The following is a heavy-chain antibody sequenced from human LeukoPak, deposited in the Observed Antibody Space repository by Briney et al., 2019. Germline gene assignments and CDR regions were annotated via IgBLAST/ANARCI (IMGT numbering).Heavy chain of an antibody. J-gene: IGHJ3*02. V-gene: IGHV3-15*01. CDR2: IKSKTDGGTT. CDR3: TTLFRGVNVEDAFDT. D-gene: IGHD3-10*01. CDR1: GFAFSNAW. Sequence: GGSLRLSCAASGFAFSNAWMSWARQAPGKGLEWVGRIKSKTDGGTTDYAAPVKGRFTISRDDSKNTLYLQMNSLKTEDTAAYYCTTLFRGVNVEDAFDTWGQGTMVTVSS.